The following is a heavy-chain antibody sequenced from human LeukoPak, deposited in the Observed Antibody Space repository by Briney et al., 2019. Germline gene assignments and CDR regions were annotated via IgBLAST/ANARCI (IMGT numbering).Heavy chain of an antibody. V-gene: IGHV1-2*06. D-gene: IGHD3-10*01. J-gene: IGHJ3*02. CDR3: AFYGSGSYFGAFDI. Sequence: ASVKVSCKASVYTFTGYYMHWVRQAPGQGLEWMGRINPNSGGTNYAQKCQGRVTMTRETSISRAYMELSRLRSDDTAVYYCAFYGSGSYFGAFDIWGQGTMVSVSS. CDR2: INPNSGGT. CDR1: VYTFTGYY.